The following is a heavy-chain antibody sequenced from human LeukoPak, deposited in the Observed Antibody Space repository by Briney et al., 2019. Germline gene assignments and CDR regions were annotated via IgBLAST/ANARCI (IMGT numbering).Heavy chain of an antibody. V-gene: IGHV1-2*02. D-gene: IGHD3-22*01. CDR2: INPNSGGT. Sequence: ASVKVSCKASGYTFTGYYMHWVRQAPGQGLEWMGWINPNSGGTNYAQKFQGRVTMTRDTSISTAYMELSRLRSDDTAVYYCARAPYYYDSSGYPPPLDYWGQGTPVTVSS. J-gene: IGHJ4*02. CDR3: ARAPYYYDSSGYPPPLDY. CDR1: GYTFTGYY.